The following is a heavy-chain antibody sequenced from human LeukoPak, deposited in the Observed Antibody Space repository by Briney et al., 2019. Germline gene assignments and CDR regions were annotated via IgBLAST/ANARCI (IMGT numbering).Heavy chain of an antibody. CDR1: GGSFSGYY. CDR2: INHSGST. D-gene: IGHD3-22*01. J-gene: IGHJ4*02. Sequence: SETLSLTCAVYGGSFSGYYWSWIRQPPGKGLEWIGEINHSGSTNYNPSLKSRVTISVDTSKNQFSLKLSSVTAADTAVYYCARGRGGRFYYDSGGRLFDYWGQGTLVTVSS. V-gene: IGHV4-34*01. CDR3: ARGRGGRFYYDSGGRLFDY.